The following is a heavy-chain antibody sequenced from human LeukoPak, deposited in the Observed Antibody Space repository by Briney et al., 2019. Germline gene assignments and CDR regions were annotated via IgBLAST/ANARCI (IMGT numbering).Heavy chain of an antibody. Sequence: PGRSVRLSCAASGVTFSSYAMHWVRQAPGKGLEWVGVITYDGSNKYYADSVKGRFTISRDNSKNTLYLQMNSLRAEDTAVYYCARGRGGRVYYYYYGMDVWGQGTTVTVSS. D-gene: IGHD2-15*01. CDR2: ITYDGSNK. V-gene: IGHV3-30-3*01. CDR1: GVTFSSYA. J-gene: IGHJ6*02. CDR3: ARGRGGRVYYYYYGMDV.